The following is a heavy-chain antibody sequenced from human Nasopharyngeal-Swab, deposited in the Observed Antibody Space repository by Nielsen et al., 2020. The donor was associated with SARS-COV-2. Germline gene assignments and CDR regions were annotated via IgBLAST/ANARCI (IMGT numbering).Heavy chain of an antibody. CDR3: ASGGYDFWSGYPSDY. V-gene: IGHV3-11*04. CDR1: GFTFSDYC. J-gene: IGHJ4*02. CDR2: ISTTGSSK. D-gene: IGHD3-3*01. Sequence: GESLKISCAASGFTFSDYCMSWIRQAPGKGLEWVSRISTTGSSKYYADSLKGRFTISRDNDKNSLYLQMNSLGADDTAVYYCASGGYDFWSGYPSDYWGLGTRVTVSS.